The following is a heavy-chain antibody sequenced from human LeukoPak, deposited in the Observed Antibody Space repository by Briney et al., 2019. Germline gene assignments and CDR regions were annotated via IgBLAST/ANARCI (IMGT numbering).Heavy chain of an antibody. D-gene: IGHD2-2*01. V-gene: IGHV1-24*01. CDR3: ATDLTCSSTSCYVDY. J-gene: IGHJ4*02. CDR2: FDPEDGET. Sequence: ASVKVSCKVSGYTLNELSMHWVRQAPGKGLEWMGSFDPEDGETIYAQKFQGRVTMTEDTSTDTAYMELSSLRSEDTAIYYCATDLTCSSTSCYVDYWGQGTLVTVSS. CDR1: GYTLNELS.